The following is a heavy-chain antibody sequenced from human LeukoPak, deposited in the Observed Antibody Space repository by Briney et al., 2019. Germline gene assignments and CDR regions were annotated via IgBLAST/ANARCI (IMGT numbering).Heavy chain of an antibody. D-gene: IGHD3-3*02. V-gene: IGHV3-11*04. CDR1: GLTLSNYY. CDR3: ASDISNKGFDY. Sequence: PGGSLRLSCAASGLTLSNYYMSWIRQAPGKGLEWVSYISNIGSTTHHADSVKGRFTISRDSAKNSLYLQMNSLRAEDTAVYYCASDISNKGFDYWGQGTLVTVSS. J-gene: IGHJ4*02. CDR2: ISNIGSTT.